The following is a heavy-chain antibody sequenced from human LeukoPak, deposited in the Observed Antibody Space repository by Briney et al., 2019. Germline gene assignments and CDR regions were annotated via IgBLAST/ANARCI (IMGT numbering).Heavy chain of an antibody. CDR1: GGSISSGGYS. CDR2: IYRSGST. Sequence: PSETLSLTCAVSGGSISSGGYSWSWIRQPPGKGLEWIGYIYRSGSTYYNPSLKSRVTISVDRSKNQFSLKLSSVTAADTAVYYCARASIILSAFDIWGQGTMVTVSS. D-gene: IGHD5-12*01. CDR3: ARASIILSAFDI. V-gene: IGHV4-30-2*01. J-gene: IGHJ3*02.